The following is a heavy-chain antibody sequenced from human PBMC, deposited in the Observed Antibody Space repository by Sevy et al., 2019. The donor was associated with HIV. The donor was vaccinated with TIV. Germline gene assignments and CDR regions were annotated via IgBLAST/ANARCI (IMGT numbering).Heavy chain of an antibody. D-gene: IGHD3-22*01. CDR2: IYYSGST. Sequence: SETLSLTCTVSGGSISSRDYYWSSIRQPPGKGLEWIGYIYYSGSTYYNPSLKSRVTISVDTSKNQFSLKLSSVTAADTAVYYCATSKVYPGLFDYWGQGTLVTVSS. V-gene: IGHV4-30-4*01. CDR1: GGSISSRDYY. J-gene: IGHJ4*02. CDR3: ATSKVYPGLFDY.